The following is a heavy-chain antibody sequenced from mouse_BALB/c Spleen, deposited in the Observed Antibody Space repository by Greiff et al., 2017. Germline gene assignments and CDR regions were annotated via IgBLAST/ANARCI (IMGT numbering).Heavy chain of an antibody. V-gene: IGHV1S130*01. Sequence: VQLQQSGPELVRPGVSVKISCKASGYTFTSSWMHWAKQRPGQGLEWIGEIHPNSGNTNYNEKFKGKATLTVDTSSSTAYVDLSSLTSEDSAVYYCARSGYRDYAMDYWGQGTSVTVSS. CDR1: GYTFTSSW. D-gene: IGHD3-1*01. CDR3: ARSGYRDYAMDY. J-gene: IGHJ4*01. CDR2: IHPNSGNT.